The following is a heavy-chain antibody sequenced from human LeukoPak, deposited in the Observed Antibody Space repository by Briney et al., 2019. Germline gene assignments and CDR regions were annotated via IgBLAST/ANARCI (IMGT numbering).Heavy chain of an antibody. J-gene: IGHJ4*02. CDR3: AREGSTDFWSGYSVYYFDY. D-gene: IGHD3-3*01. Sequence: GGSLRLSCSASGFTFTNYNMHWVRQAPGKGLEWVSSISSSSSYIYYADSVKGRFTISRDNAKNSLYLQMNSLRAEDTAVYYCAREGSTDFWSGYSVYYFDYWGQGTLVTVSS. CDR2: ISSSSSYI. CDR1: GFTFTNYN. V-gene: IGHV3-21*01.